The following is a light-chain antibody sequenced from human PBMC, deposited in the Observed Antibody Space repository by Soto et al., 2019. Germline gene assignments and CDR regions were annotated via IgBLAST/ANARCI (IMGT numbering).Light chain of an antibody. CDR1: QGISSY. J-gene: IGKJ4*01. Sequence: DIQLTQSASFVSASVGDRVTITCRASQGISSYLAWYQQKPGKAPKLLIYAASTLQSGVPSRFSGSGSGTEFTLTISSLQPEDFATYYCQQLNSYLPLTFGGGTNV. V-gene: IGKV1-9*01. CDR3: QQLNSYLPLT. CDR2: AAS.